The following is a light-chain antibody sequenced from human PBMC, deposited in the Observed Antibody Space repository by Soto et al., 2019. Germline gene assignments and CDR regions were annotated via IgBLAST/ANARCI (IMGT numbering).Light chain of an antibody. CDR1: QTISTY. V-gene: IGKV1-39*01. Sequence: DIQMTQSPSSLSASVGDRVTITCRASQTISTYLNWYQQKPGKAPKLLIYAASTLQSGVPSRISGSGSGTDFTLTINSLQPEDFATYYCQQSHGIPYTFGQGTKLEIK. J-gene: IGKJ2*01. CDR3: QQSHGIPYT. CDR2: AAS.